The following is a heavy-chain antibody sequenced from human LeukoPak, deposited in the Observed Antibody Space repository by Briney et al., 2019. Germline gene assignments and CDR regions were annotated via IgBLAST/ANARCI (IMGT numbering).Heavy chain of an antibody. CDR1: GGSISGYY. J-gene: IGHJ4*02. CDR2: VYYTGST. CDR3: ARGWTTVTYYFDY. D-gene: IGHD4-17*01. V-gene: IGHV4-59*01. Sequence: SETLFLTCTVSGGSISGYYWSWIRQPPGKGLEWIGYVYYTGSTNYNPSLESPVTISVDTSKNQLSLKLSSATAADTAVYYCARGWTTVTYYFDYWGQGTLVTVSS.